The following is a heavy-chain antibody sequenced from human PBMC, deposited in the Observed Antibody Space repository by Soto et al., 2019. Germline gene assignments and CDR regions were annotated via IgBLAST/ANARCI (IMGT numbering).Heavy chain of an antibody. CDR3: ARDGYYYDSSGYYWNRDY. V-gene: IGHV3-30-3*01. CDR1: GLTFSSYT. Sequence: GGSLRLSCAASGLTFSSYTIHWVRQAPGKGLEWVAVISSDGGDKYYADSVKGRFTISRDNSKNTLYLQMNSLRAEDTAVYYCARDGYYYDSSGYYWNRDYWGQVSQVTVSS. J-gene: IGHJ4*02. D-gene: IGHD3-22*01. CDR2: ISSDGGDK.